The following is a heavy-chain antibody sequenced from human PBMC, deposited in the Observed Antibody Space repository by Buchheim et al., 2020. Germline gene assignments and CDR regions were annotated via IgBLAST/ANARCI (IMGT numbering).Heavy chain of an antibody. V-gene: IGHV3-48*03. CDR2: ISSGASTK. CDR3: ARVRLGRADFDS. CDR1: GFTFSGYE. Sequence: EVQLVESGGGLVQPGGSLRLSCAASGFTFSGYEMNWVRQAPGKGLEWVSYISSGASTKYYADSVRGRFTISRDNVKKSLYLQMTSLRAEDTAVYYCARVRLGRADFDSWGQGTL. J-gene: IGHJ4*02. D-gene: IGHD3-10*01.